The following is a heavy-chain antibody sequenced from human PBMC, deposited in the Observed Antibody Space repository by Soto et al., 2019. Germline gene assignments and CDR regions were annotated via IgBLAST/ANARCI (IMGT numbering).Heavy chain of an antibody. V-gene: IGHV3-11*01. CDR1: GFDFGYYY. D-gene: IGHD6-13*01. Sequence: GGALRLSCTGSGFDFGYYYMSWIRQSPGKGLEWVSYIDSGDGTTYYTDSVKGRFTISRDNAKKTVYLQMSSLRVEDTALYYCVRPYYSSSWFPFDRWGQGTLVTVSS. CDR3: VRPYYSSSWFPFDR. CDR2: IDSGDGTT. J-gene: IGHJ4*02.